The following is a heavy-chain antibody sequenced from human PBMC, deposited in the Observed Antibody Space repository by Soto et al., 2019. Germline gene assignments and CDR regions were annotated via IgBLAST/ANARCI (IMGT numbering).Heavy chain of an antibody. D-gene: IGHD1-26*01. V-gene: IGHV1-3*01. CDR1: GYTFTNYA. J-gene: IGHJ4*02. CDR3: ARSILGANLPFDY. Sequence: QVHLVQSGAEVKKPGASVSVSCKASGYTFTNYAIHWVRQAPGQGLEWMGWINAGSGRTAYSQRFQGRVTITRDTSATTGYMELSSLTFGDTAMYYCARSILGANLPFDYWGQGMLVTVSS. CDR2: INAGSGRT.